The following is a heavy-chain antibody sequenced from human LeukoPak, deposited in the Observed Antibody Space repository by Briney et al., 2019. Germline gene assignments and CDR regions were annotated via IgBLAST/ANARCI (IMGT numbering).Heavy chain of an antibody. Sequence: ASVKVSCKASGYTFTSYDINWARQATGQGLEWMGWMNPNSGNTGYAQKIQGRVTMTRNTSISTAYMELSSLRSEDTAVYYCARAAVLGYGDHVLLFDYWGQGTLVTVSS. CDR3: ARAAVLGYGDHVLLFDY. CDR1: GYTFTSYD. V-gene: IGHV1-8*01. CDR2: MNPNSGNT. D-gene: IGHD4-17*01. J-gene: IGHJ4*02.